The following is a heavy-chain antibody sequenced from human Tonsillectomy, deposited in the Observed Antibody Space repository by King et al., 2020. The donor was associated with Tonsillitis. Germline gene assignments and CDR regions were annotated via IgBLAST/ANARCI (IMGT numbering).Heavy chain of an antibody. CDR3: ARLNWNYARTFDY. CDR2: IYHSGST. J-gene: IGHJ4*02. CDR1: GGSISSGGYS. D-gene: IGHD1-7*01. V-gene: IGHV4-30-2*01. Sequence: QLQESGSGLVKPSQTLSLTCAVSGGSISSGGYSWSWIRQPPGKGLEWTGYIYHSGSTYYNPSLKSRVTISVDRSKNQFSLKLSSVTAADTAVYYCARLNWNYARTFDYWGQGTLVTVSS.